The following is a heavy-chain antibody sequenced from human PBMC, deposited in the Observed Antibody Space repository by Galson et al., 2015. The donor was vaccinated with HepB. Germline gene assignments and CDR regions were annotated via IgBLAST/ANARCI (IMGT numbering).Heavy chain of an antibody. Sequence: SLRLSCAASGFTFSSYGMHWVRQAPGKGLEWVAFIRYDGSNKYYADSVKGRFTISRDNSKNTLYLQMNSLRAEDTAVYYCAKVSSSSWKTAGEYFQHWGQGTLVTVSS. J-gene: IGHJ1*01. D-gene: IGHD6-13*01. CDR1: GFTFSSYG. CDR3: AKVSSSSWKTAGEYFQH. V-gene: IGHV3-30*02. CDR2: IRYDGSNK.